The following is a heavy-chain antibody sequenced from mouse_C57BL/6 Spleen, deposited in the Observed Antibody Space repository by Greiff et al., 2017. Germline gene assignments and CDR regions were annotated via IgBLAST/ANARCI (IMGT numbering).Heavy chain of an antibody. V-gene: IGHV1-63*01. D-gene: IGHD1-1*01. CDR3: ARWTRAGQHGSSSFAY. CDR1: GYTFTNYW. CDR2: IYPGGGYT. J-gene: IGHJ3*01. Sequence: QVQLQQSGAELVRPGTSVKMSCKASGYTFTNYWIGWAKQRPGHGLEWIGDIYPGGGYTNYNEKFKGKATLTADKSSSTAYMQFSSLTSEDSAIYYCARWTRAGQHGSSSFAYWGQGTLVTVSA.